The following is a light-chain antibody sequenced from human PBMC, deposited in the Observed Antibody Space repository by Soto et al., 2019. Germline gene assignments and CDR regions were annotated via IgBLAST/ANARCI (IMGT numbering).Light chain of an antibody. CDR2: EVS. CDR1: SSDVGGYNY. Sequence: QSALTQPPSASGSPGQSVTISCTGTSSDVGGYNYASWYQQHPGKAPKLMIYEVSKRPSGVPDRFSGSKSGNTASLTVSGLQAEDEADYYCSSYAGSNAHYVFGTGTKVTVL. J-gene: IGLJ1*01. CDR3: SSYAGSNAHYV. V-gene: IGLV2-8*01.